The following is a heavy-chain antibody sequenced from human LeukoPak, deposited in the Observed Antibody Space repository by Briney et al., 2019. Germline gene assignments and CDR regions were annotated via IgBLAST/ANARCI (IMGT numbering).Heavy chain of an antibody. V-gene: IGHV3-30-3*01. Sequence: GGSLRLSCAASGFTFSSYAMHWVRQAPGKGLEWVAVISYDGSNKYYADSVKGRFTISRDNSKNTLYLQMNSLRAEDTAVYYCARDPWGIAAAGTALDYWGQGTLVTVSS. D-gene: IGHD6-13*01. CDR1: GFTFSSYA. CDR2: ISYDGSNK. J-gene: IGHJ4*02. CDR3: ARDPWGIAAAGTALDY.